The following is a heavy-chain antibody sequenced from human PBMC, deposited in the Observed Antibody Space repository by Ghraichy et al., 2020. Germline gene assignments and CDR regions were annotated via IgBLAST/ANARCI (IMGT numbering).Heavy chain of an antibody. J-gene: IGHJ4*02. V-gene: IGHV3-74*01. CDR3: GRDLSGMADY. D-gene: IGHD6-13*01. Sequence: LSLTCAASGFTFSSYWMHWVRQVPGKGLVWVARIDNYGGITNYADSVRGRFTISRDNAKNTLSLQMNSLTVEDTAVYYCGRDLSGMADYWGLGAQVTVSS. CDR2: IDNYGGIT. CDR1: GFTFSSYW.